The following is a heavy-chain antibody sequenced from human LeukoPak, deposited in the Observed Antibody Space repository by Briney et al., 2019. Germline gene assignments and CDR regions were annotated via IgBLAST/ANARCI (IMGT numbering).Heavy chain of an antibody. CDR3: ASIYSSGWYNYFQH. D-gene: IGHD6-19*01. CDR2: ISSSSSYI. V-gene: IGHV3-21*01. J-gene: IGHJ1*01. Sequence: GGSLRLSCAASGFTFSSYSMNWVRQAPGKGLEWVSSISSSSSYIYYADSVKGRFTISRDNAKNSLYLQMNSLRAEDTAVYYCASIYSSGWYNYFQHWGQGTLVTVSP. CDR1: GFTFSSYS.